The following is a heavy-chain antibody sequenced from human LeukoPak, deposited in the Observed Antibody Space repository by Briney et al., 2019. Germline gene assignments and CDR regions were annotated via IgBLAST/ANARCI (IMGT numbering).Heavy chain of an antibody. CDR3: ARANQQWLVPDAFDI. CDR2: IIPIFGTA. V-gene: IGHV1-69*13. D-gene: IGHD6-19*01. J-gene: IGHJ3*02. Sequence: SVKVSCKASGGTFSSYAISWVRQAPGQGLEWMGGIIPIFGTANYAQKFQGRVTITADGSTSTAYMEVSSLRSEDTAVYYCARANQQWLVPDAFDIWGQGTLVTVSS. CDR1: GGTFSSYA.